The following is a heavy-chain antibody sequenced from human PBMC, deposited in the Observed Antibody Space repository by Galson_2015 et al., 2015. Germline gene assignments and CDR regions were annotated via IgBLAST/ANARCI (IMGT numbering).Heavy chain of an antibody. D-gene: IGHD6-19*01. CDR3: ARGHSGWYFDY. Sequence: SLRLSCAASGFTVSSNYMSWVRQAPGRGLEWVSVIYSGGSTYYADSVKGRFTISRDNSKNTLYLQMNSLRAEDTAVYYCARGHSGWYFDYWGQGILVTVSS. CDR2: IYSGGST. J-gene: IGHJ4*02. CDR1: GFTVSSNY. V-gene: IGHV3-53*01.